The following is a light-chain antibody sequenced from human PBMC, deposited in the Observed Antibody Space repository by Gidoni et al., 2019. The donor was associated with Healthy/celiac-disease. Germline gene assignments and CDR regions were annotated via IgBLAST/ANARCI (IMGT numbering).Light chain of an antibody. CDR3: QQRSNWPPWT. CDR1: QSVSSD. J-gene: IGKJ1*01. CDR2: DAS. V-gene: IGKV3-11*01. Sequence: EMVLTQSTATLSLSPGERATLSCRASQSVSSDLDWYQQKPGQAPRLLIDDASNRATGIPARFSGSGSGTDFTLTISSLEPADFAVYYCQQRSNWPPWTFGQGTKVEIK.